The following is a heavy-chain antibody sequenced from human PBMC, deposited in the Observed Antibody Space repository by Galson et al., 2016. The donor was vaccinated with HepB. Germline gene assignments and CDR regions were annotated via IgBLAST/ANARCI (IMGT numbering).Heavy chain of an antibody. CDR3: ARRGPSGIHEYYFDY. J-gene: IGHJ4*02. Sequence: SETLSLTCTVSGDSIATSSDSWGWLRQPPGKGLEWIGSIYYTGSTYYNPSLKSRVTISVDRSTNHFSLRLSSVTAADMAVYYCARRGPSGIHEYYFDYWGQGTLVTVSS. CDR1: GDSIATSSDS. D-gene: IGHD3-16*01. CDR2: IYYTGST. V-gene: IGHV4-39*02.